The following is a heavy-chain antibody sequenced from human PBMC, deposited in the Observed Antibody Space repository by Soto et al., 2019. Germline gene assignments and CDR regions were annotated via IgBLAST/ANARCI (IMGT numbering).Heavy chain of an antibody. J-gene: IGHJ4*02. CDR2: IYHSGST. CDR3: ARSAELAYAFDY. D-gene: IGHD2-8*01. V-gene: IGHV4-30-2*01. Sequence: PSETLSLTCAVSGGSISSGGYSWSWIRQPPGKGLEWIGYIYHSGSTYYNPSLKSRVTISVDRSKDQFSLKLSAVPAADTAVYYRARSAELAYAFDYWGQGTLVTVSS. CDR1: GGSISSGGYS.